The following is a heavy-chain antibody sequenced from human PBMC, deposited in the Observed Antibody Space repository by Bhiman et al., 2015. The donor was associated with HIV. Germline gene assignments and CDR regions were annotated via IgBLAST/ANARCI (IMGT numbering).Heavy chain of an antibody. CDR3: ARDGQHFDWLLWNYYDYALDV. J-gene: IGHJ6*02. V-gene: IGHV3-7*01. D-gene: IGHD3-9*01. Sequence: EVQLVESGGGLVQPGGSLRLSCVASGFTFSTYWMTWVRQAPGKGLEWVANIKPDGSEKFYVDSVKGRFTISRDNTNDSVYLQMNSLRAEDTAVYYCARDGQHFDWLLWNYYDYALDVWGQGTTVTVSS. CDR1: GFTFSTYW. CDR2: IKPDGSEK.